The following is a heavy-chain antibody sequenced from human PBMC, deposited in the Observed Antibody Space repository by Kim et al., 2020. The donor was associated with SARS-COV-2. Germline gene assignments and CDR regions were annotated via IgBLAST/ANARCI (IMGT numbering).Heavy chain of an antibody. CDR2: IDSSGSA. Sequence: IDSSGSANHNPSLKRRVTISADTSNNQFSLKMNSVTAADTAIYYCARYDFWSRGTLVTVSS. J-gene: IGHJ4*02. CDR3: ARYDF. V-gene: IGHV4-34*01. D-gene: IGHD3-3*01.